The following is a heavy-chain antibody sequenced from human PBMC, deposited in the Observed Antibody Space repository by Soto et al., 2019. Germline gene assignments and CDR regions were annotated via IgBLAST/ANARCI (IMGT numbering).Heavy chain of an antibody. V-gene: IGHV3-23*01. CDR2: ISGSGGST. J-gene: IGHJ4*02. Sequence: GGVPRHSFAASGVTLSRDGHSLGRQAPGKGLEWVSAISGSGGSTYYADSVKGRFTISRDNSKNTLYLQMNSLRAEDTAVYYCASTYSGSYSYWGQGTLVTVSS. CDR1: GVTLSRDG. D-gene: IGHD1-26*01. CDR3: ASTYSGSYSY.